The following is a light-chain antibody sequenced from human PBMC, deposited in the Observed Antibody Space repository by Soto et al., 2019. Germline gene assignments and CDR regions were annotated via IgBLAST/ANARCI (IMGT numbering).Light chain of an antibody. J-gene: IGKJ5*01. CDR1: QSVSSN. CDR2: GAS. Sequence: EIVMTQSQATLSGSPGERATLSCRASQSVSSNLAWYQQKPGQAPRLLIYGASTRATGIPARFSGSGSGTDFALTISRLEPEDFAVYYCQQYGNSGITFGRGTRLEI. CDR3: QQYGNSGIT. V-gene: IGKV3-15*01.